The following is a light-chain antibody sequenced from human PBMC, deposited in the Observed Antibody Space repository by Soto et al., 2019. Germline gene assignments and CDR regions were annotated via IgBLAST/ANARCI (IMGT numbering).Light chain of an antibody. J-gene: IGLJ1*01. CDR3: CSYSNRYIFDV. CDR2: DVS. Sequence: QSALTQPRSVSGSPGQSVTISCTGISSDVGDYDHVSWYQQHPGKAPKLMIYDVSKRPSGVPDRFAGSKSGNTASLTISGRQDEDEDDYYCCSYSNRYIFDVFATGTKLTVL. CDR1: SSDVGDYDH. V-gene: IGLV2-11*01.